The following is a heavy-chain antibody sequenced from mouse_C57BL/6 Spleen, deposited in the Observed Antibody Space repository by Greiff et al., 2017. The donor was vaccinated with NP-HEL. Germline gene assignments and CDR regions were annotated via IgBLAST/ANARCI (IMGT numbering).Heavy chain of an antibody. V-gene: IGHV5-4*01. CDR2: ISDGGSYT. CDR1: GFTFSSYA. Sequence: EVQGVESGGGLVKPGGSLKLSCAASGFTFSSYAMSWVRQTPEKRLEWVATISDGGSYTYYPDNVKGRFTISRDNAKNNLYLQMSHLKSEDTAMYYCARDRRIYYYGSSYYFDYWGQGTTLTVSS. J-gene: IGHJ2*01. CDR3: ARDRRIYYYGSSYYFDY. D-gene: IGHD1-1*01.